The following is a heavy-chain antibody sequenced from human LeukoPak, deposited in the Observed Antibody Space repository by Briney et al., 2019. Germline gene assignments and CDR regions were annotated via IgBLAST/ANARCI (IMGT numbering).Heavy chain of an antibody. CDR3: ARYMRDSGTYDFDY. CDR2: VYYTGST. J-gene: IGHJ4*02. CDR1: GASICGYY. D-gene: IGHD3-3*01. V-gene: IGHV4-59*13. Sequence: PSETLSLTCSVFGASICGYYWSWIRQTPGKGLEWIGYVYYTGSTNYNPSLQSRVTITVDTSNNQFFLDLRSVTAADAAVYYCARYMRDSGTYDFDYWGQGTPVTVSS.